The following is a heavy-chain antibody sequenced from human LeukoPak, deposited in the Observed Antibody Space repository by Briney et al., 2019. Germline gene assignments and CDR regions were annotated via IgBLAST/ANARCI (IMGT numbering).Heavy chain of an antibody. CDR2: ISYDGSNK. D-gene: IGHD1-26*01. CDR3: ARDRWELLLPDGLYGMDV. V-gene: IGHV3-30-3*01. Sequence: GGSLRLSCAASGFTFSSYAMHWVRQAPGKGLEWVAVISYDGSNKYYADSVKGRFTISRDNSKNTLYLQMNSLRAEDTAVYYCARDRWELLLPDGLYGMDVWGQGTTVTVSS. CDR1: GFTFSSYA. J-gene: IGHJ6*02.